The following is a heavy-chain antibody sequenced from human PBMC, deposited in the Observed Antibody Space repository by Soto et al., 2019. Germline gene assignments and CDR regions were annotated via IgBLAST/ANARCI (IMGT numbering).Heavy chain of an antibody. D-gene: IGHD5-12*01. CDR3: VRHAQWIIRAY. CDR2: IIYSGGT. J-gene: IGHJ4*02. V-gene: IGHV4-39*01. Sequence: PSETLSLTCTVSGGSISSGGYYWSWIRQHPGKGLEWIGYIIYSGGTYDNPSLKSRVTLFVDTSKNQFSLKLSSVTAADTAVYYCVRHAQWIIRAYWGQGTLVTVSS. CDR1: GGSISSGGYY.